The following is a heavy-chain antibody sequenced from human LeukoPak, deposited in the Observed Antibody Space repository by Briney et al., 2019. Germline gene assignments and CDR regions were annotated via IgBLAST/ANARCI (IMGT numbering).Heavy chain of an antibody. Sequence: ASETLSLTCTVSGGSISSSSYYWGWIRQPPGKGLEWIGSIYYSGSTYYNPSLKSRVTISVDTSKNQFSLKLSSVTAADTAVYYCARRDSDYGDYDYWGQGTLVTVSS. CDR3: ARRDSDYGDYDY. V-gene: IGHV4-39*07. CDR2: IYYSGST. J-gene: IGHJ4*02. CDR1: GGSISSSSYY. D-gene: IGHD4-17*01.